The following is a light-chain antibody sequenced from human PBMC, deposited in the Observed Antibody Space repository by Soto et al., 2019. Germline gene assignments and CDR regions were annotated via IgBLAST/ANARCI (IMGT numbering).Light chain of an antibody. CDR3: GAWDSSLSTDV. CDR1: VSNIGRNY. CDR2: DSD. V-gene: IGLV1-51*01. J-gene: IGLJ1*01. Sequence: QSVLTQPPSVSAAPGQKVTISCSGTVSNIGRNYVSWYQQFPGTVPKLLIYDSDKRPSGIPDRFSASKSGASATLGITGLQTGDEADYYCGAWDSSLSTDVFGTGTKVTVL.